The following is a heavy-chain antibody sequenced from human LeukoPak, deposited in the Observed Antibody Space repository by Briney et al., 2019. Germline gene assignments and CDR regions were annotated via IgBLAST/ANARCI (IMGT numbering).Heavy chain of an antibody. CDR1: GYTFTSYA. D-gene: IGHD3-10*01. J-gene: IGHJ4*02. CDR3: ARGRLITMVRGVITFDY. V-gene: IGHV1-3*01. CDR2: INAGNGNT. Sequence: ASVKVSCKASGYTFTSYAMHWVRQAPGHRLEWMGWINAGNGNTKYSQKFQGRVTIARDTSASTAYMELSSLRSEDTAVYYCARGRLITMVRGVITFDYWGQGTLATVSS.